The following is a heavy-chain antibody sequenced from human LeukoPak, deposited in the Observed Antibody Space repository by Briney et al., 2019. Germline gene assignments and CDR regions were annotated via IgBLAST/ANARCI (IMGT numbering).Heavy chain of an antibody. Sequence: SETLSLTCAVYGGSFSGYYWSWIRQPPGKGLERIGEINHSGSTNYNPSLKSRVTISVDTSKNQFSLKLSSVTAADTAVYYCARMVRGVIISLYYYYMDVWGKGTTVTVSS. D-gene: IGHD3-10*01. CDR2: INHSGST. V-gene: IGHV4-34*01. CDR3: ARMVRGVIISLYYYYMDV. CDR1: GGSFSGYY. J-gene: IGHJ6*03.